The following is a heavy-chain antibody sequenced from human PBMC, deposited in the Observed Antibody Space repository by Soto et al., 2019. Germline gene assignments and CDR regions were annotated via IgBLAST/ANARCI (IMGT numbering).Heavy chain of an antibody. Sequence: GASVKVSCKASGYTFTTYAIQWVRQAPGQRLEWMGWIHAGNGNTKYSQMFQGRVTITRDTSASIAYMELNSLRLEDTAVYYCAGDSRRGVTTNFNWFDPWGQGTQVTVSS. CDR3: AGDSRRGVTTNFNWFDP. CDR2: IHAGNGNT. D-gene: IGHD3-10*01. CDR1: GYTFTTYA. V-gene: IGHV1-3*01. J-gene: IGHJ5*02.